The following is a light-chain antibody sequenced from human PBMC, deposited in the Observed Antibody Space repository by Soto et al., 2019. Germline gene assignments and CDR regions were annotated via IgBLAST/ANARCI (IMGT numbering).Light chain of an antibody. CDR1: RSVDNW. J-gene: IGKJ1*01. CDR2: RAS. V-gene: IGKV1-5*03. CDR3: QHYSASSPWA. Sequence: DIQMTQSPSTLSASVGDRVIITCRASRSVDNWLAWFQQRPGKAPKVVIYRASGLESGVPSRFSGSGYGTEFTLTISSLQPDDFATYYCQHYSASSPWAFGQGTKVEIK.